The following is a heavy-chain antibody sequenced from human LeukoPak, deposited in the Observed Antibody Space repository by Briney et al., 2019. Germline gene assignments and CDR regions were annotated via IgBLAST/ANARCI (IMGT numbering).Heavy chain of an antibody. V-gene: IGHV3-43*02. CDR1: GFTFDDYA. CDR3: AKDELRYFDWLSDYYYYGMDV. J-gene: IGHJ6*02. D-gene: IGHD3-9*01. Sequence: PGGSLRLSCAASGFTFDDYAMHWVRQAPGEGLEWVSLISGDGGSTYYADSVKGRFTISRDNSKNSLYLQMNSLRTEDTALYYCAKDELRYFDWLSDYYYYGMDVWGQGTTVTVSS. CDR2: ISGDGGST.